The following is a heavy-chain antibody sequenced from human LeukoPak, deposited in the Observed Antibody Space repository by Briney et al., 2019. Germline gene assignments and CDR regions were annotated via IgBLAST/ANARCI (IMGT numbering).Heavy chain of an antibody. CDR3: ARGYYYDSSGYLYYFDY. V-gene: IGHV4-34*01. D-gene: IGHD3-22*01. CDR1: GGSFSGYY. J-gene: IGHJ4*02. CDR2: INHSGST. Sequence: PSETLSLTCAVYGGSFSGYYWSWIRQPPGKGPEWIGEINHSGSTNYNPSLKSRVTISVDTSKNQFSLKLSSVTAADTAVYYCARGYYYDSSGYLYYFDYWGQGTLVTVSS.